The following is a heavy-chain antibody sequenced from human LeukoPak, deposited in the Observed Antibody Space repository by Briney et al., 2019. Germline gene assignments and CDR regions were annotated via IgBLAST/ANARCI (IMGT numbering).Heavy chain of an antibody. D-gene: IGHD4-17*01. CDR1: GGSISSYY. Sequence: SETLSLTCTVSGGSISSYYWSWIRQPPGKGLEWIGYIYYSGSTNYNPSLKSRVTISVDTSKNQFSLKLSSVTAADTAVYYCARGRRAHGDYEHWGQGTLATVSS. CDR3: ARGRRAHGDYEH. J-gene: IGHJ4*02. CDR2: IYYSGST. V-gene: IGHV4-59*01.